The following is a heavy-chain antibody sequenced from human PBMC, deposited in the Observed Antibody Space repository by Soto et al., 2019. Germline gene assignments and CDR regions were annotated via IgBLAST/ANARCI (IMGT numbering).Heavy chain of an antibody. CDR2: INPNSGGT. CDR1: GYTFTGYY. D-gene: IGHD3-10*01. V-gene: IGHV1-2*02. Sequence: GASVKVSCKASGYTFTGYYMHWVRQAPGQGLEWMGWINPNSGGTNYAQKFQGRVTMTRDTSISTAYMELSRLRSDDTAVYYCARDFETYYYGSGSYYSWGQGTLVTVSS. CDR3: ARDFETYYYGSGSYYS. J-gene: IGHJ4*02.